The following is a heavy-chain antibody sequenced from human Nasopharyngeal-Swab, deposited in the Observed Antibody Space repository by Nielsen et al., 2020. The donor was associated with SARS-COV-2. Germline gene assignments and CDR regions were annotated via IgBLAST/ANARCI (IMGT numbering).Heavy chain of an antibody. CDR2: TWYDGSNK. CDR1: GFTFSSYG. D-gene: IGHD1-26*01. J-gene: IGHJ4*02. Sequence: GESLKISCAASGFTFSSYGMHWVRQAPGKGLEWVAVTWYDGSNKYYADSVKGRFTISRDNSKNTLYLQMNSLRAEDTAVYYCARDGIVGATTGIDYWGQGTLVTVSS. V-gene: IGHV3-33*01. CDR3: ARDGIVGATTGIDY.